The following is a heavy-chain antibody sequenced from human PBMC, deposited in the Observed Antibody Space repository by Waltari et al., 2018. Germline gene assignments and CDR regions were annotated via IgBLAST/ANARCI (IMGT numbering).Heavy chain of an antibody. CDR2: INHSRCT. V-gene: IGHV4-34*01. CDR3: ATGIVGATGCYFDY. D-gene: IGHD1-26*01. Sequence: QVQLQQWGAGLLKPSETLSLTCAVYGGSFSGYYWSWRRQPPGKGLEWIGEINHSRCTDYTPSLKSRLTISVDTSKTQFSLKLSSVTAAATAVYYCATGIVGATGCYFDYWGQGTLVTVSS. CDR1: GGSFSGYY. J-gene: IGHJ4*02.